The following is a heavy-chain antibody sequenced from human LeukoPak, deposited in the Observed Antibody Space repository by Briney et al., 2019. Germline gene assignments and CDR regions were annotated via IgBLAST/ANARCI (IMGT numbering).Heavy chain of an antibody. CDR1: GGSFSGYY. CDR2: INHSGST. V-gene: IGHV4-34*01. Sequence: SETLSLTCAVYGGSFSGYYWSWIRQPPGKGLEWIGEINHSGSTNYNPSLKSRVTISADTSKNQFSLKLSSVTAADTAVYYCARYIVGAVDYWGQGTLVTVSS. D-gene: IGHD1-26*01. J-gene: IGHJ4*02. CDR3: ARYIVGAVDY.